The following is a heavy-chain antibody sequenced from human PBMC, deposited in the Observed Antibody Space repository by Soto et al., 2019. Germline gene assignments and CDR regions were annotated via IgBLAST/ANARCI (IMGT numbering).Heavy chain of an antibody. V-gene: IGHV3-11*01. CDR3: VTDVTAAVAPDH. Sequence: GGSLSLSYAASGCTFSAYRMSWLRQAPGKGLEWVSNIDTTGHTTSYADSVEGRFTTSRDNAKNSLYLQMNSLRGEDTAVYYCVTDVTAAVAPDHWGQGTLVTVSS. J-gene: IGHJ5*02. CDR2: IDTTGHTT. CDR1: GCTFSAYR. D-gene: IGHD6-19*01.